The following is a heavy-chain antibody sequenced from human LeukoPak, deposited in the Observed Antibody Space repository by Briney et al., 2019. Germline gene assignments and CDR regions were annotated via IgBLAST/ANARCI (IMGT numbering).Heavy chain of an antibody. CDR2: IYTSGST. Sequence: SETLSLTCTVSGGSISSYYWSWIRQPAGKGLEWIGRIYTSGSTNYNPSLKSRVTMSVDTSKNQFSLKLSSVTAADTAVYYCAREISSSWTYYYYYYMDVWGKGTTVTVSS. CDR1: GGSISSYY. CDR3: AREISSSWTYYYYYYMDV. V-gene: IGHV4-4*07. J-gene: IGHJ6*03. D-gene: IGHD6-13*01.